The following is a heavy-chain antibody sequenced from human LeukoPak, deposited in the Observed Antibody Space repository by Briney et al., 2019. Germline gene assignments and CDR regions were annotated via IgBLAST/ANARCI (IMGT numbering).Heavy chain of an antibody. CDR2: IYSGGST. V-gene: IGHV3-66*01. CDR1: GFTVSSNY. CDR3: ARALRYFDWLLSHYYYYYGMDV. Sequence: GGSLRLSYAASGFTVSSNYMSWVRQAPGKGLEWVSVIYSGGSTYYADSVKGRFTISRDNSKNTLYLQMNSLRAEDTAVYYCARALRYFDWLLSHYYYYYGMDVWGQGTTVTVSS. D-gene: IGHD3-9*01. J-gene: IGHJ6*02.